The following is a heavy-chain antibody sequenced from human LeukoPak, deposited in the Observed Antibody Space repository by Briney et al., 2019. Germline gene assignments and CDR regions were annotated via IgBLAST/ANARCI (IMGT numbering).Heavy chain of an antibody. CDR2: IYYSGST. CDR1: GGSISSYY. D-gene: IGHD2-15*01. CDR3: ARHRGAYCSGGDCYSSYYFDS. Sequence: SETLSLTCTVSGGSISSYYWNWIRQPPGKGLQWIAYIYYSGSTSYNPSLKSRVTISVDTSKKQFSLKLSSVTAAVTAVYYCARHRGAYCSGGDCYSSYYFDSWGQGTLVTVSS. J-gene: IGHJ4*02. V-gene: IGHV4-59*08.